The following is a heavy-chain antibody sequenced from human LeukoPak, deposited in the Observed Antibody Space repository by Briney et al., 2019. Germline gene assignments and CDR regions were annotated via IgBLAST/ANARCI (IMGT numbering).Heavy chain of an antibody. Sequence: PGGSLRLSCAASGFTVSRNYMSWVRQAPGKGLEWVSVLYSDGSTYHADSVKGRFTISRDNSKNTLYLQMNSLRAEDTAVYYCAKAGVPYYYYYYMDVWGKGTTVTISS. CDR2: LYSDGST. J-gene: IGHJ6*03. V-gene: IGHV3-53*01. CDR3: AKAGVPYYYYYYMDV. CDR1: GFTVSRNY. D-gene: IGHD3-10*01.